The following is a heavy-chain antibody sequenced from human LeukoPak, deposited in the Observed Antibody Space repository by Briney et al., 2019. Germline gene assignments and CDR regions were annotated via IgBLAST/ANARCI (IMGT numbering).Heavy chain of an antibody. J-gene: IGHJ4*02. CDR1: GFTFSSYS. D-gene: IGHD6-13*01. CDR3: ARDLAAAGIYDY. Sequence: GGSLRLSCEASGFTFSSYSMNWVRQAPGKGLVWVSYISSRSSNKYYADSVKGRFTISRDNAKNSLYLQMNSLRAEDTAVYYCARDLAAAGIYDYWGQGTLVTVSS. V-gene: IGHV3-21*05. CDR2: ISSRSSNK.